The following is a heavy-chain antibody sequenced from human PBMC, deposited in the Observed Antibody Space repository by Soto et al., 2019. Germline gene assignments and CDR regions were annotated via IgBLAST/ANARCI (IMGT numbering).Heavy chain of an antibody. J-gene: IGHJ6*02. CDR2: IYHSGAT. V-gene: IGHV4-4*02. Sequence: QVQLQESGPALVKPSGTLSLACTVSGASTSSENWWSWARQAPGKGLEWIGEIYHSGATHYSPSLKSRVTIPLDKSKILFFLKLDSVTAADSAVYYCARDAGASRYYGMDVWGQGTKVTVS. D-gene: IGHD2-8*02. CDR1: GASTSSENW. CDR3: ARDAGASRYYGMDV.